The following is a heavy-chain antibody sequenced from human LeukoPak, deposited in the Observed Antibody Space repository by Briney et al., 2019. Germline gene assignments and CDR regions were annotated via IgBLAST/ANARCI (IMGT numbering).Heavy chain of an antibody. V-gene: IGHV1-46*01. Sequence: ASVKVSSKASGYTFTNYYMHWVRQAPGQGLEWMGIINPSGDSAIYAHNFQGRVTMTRDTSTTTVYMELSSLRSEDTAVYYCARAQSYYDYWGQGTLVTVSS. D-gene: IGHD1-26*01. CDR1: GYTFTNYY. J-gene: IGHJ4*02. CDR2: INPSGDSA. CDR3: ARAQSYYDY.